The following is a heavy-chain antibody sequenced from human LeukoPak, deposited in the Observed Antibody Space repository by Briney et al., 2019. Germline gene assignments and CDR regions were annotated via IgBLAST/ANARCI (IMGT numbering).Heavy chain of an antibody. Sequence: ASVKVSCKASGGTFSSYAISWVRQAPGQGLGWMGWISAYNGNTNYAQKLQGRDTMTTDTSTSTAYMELRSLRSDDTAVYYCARDVLGVDGMDVWGQGTTVTVSS. D-gene: IGHD2/OR15-2a*01. J-gene: IGHJ6*02. CDR3: ARDVLGVDGMDV. V-gene: IGHV1-18*01. CDR2: ISAYNGNT. CDR1: GGTFSSYA.